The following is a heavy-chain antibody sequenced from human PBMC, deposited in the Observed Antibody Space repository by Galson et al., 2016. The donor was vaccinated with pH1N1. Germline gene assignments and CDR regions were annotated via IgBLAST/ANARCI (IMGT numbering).Heavy chain of an antibody. Sequence: SLRLSCAGSGLTLSNYVMSWVRQAPGKGLEWVISGSGYTTYYADSGKGRLTISRDISKNTVYLQMNSLTADDTAGYFCSKRQLAAFDYWGQGTVVTVSS. CDR1: GLTLSNYV. CDR2: ISGSGYTT. CDR3: SKRQLAAFDY. V-gene: IGHV3-23*01. J-gene: IGHJ4*02.